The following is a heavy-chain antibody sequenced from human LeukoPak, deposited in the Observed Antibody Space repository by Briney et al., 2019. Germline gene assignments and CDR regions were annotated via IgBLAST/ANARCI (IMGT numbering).Heavy chain of an antibody. CDR3: ARGERGYNYEGDAFDI. CDR2: IYTSGST. D-gene: IGHD5-18*01. CDR1: GDSIRSYY. J-gene: IGHJ3*02. Sequence: SETLSLTCTVSGDSIRSYYWSWIRQPAGKGLEWIGRIYTSGSTNYNPSLKSRVTMSVDTSKSQFSLKLSSVTAADTAAYYCARGERGYNYEGDAFDIWGQGTMVTVSS. V-gene: IGHV4-4*07.